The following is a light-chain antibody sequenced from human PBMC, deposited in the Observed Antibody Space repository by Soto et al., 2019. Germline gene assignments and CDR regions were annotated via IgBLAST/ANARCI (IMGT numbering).Light chain of an antibody. CDR3: ASWDDSLNGPL. J-gene: IGLJ3*02. V-gene: IGLV2-14*01. Sequence: QSALTQPASVSGSPGQSITISCTGTSSDVGGYNYVSWYQQHPGKAPKLMIYEVSNRPSGVSNRFSGSKSGNTASLTISGLQAEDEADYYCASWDDSLNGPLFGGGTQLTVL. CDR2: EVS. CDR1: SSDVGGYNY.